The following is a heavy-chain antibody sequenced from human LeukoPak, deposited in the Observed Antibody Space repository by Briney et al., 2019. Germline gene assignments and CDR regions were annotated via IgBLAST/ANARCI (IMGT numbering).Heavy chain of an antibody. CDR2: ISGSGGST. CDR1: AFTFSSYA. V-gene: IGHV3-23*01. D-gene: IGHD2-15*01. CDR3: AKRLGYCSGGSCYGETL. Sequence: GGSLRLSCADSAFTFSSYAMSWVRQAPGKGLEWVSAISGSGGSTYYADSVKGRFTISRDNSKNTLYLQMNSLRAEDTAVYYCAKRLGYCSGGSCYGETLWGQGTLVTVSS. J-gene: IGHJ4*02.